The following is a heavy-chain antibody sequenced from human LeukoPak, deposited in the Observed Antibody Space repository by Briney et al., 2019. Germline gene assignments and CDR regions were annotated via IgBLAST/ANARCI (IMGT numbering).Heavy chain of an antibody. CDR3: AREWVSDGSGWSNRRDYYYGMDV. CDR1: GFTFSSYA. J-gene: IGHJ6*02. D-gene: IGHD6-19*01. V-gene: IGHV3-30-3*01. CDR2: ISYDGSNK. Sequence: GRSLRLSCAASGFTFSSYAMHWVRQAPGKGLEWVAVISYDGSNKYYADSVKGRFTISRDNSKNTLYLQMNSLRAEDTAVYYCAREWVSDGSGWSNRRDYYYGMDVWGQGTTVTVSS.